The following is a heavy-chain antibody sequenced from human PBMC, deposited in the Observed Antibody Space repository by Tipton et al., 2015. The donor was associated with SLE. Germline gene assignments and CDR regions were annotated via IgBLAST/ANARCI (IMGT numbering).Heavy chain of an antibody. V-gene: IGHV3-7*01. CDR3: VRVVAYLFPFFDY. J-gene: IGHJ4*02. Sequence: SLRLSCATSGVSFTNAWMTWVRQAPGKGLEWVANINEDGSEIYYVDSVKGRFTISRDNAKNSLYLQMNSLRAEDTALYYCVRVVAYLFPFFDYWGQGTLVTVSS. D-gene: IGHD2-2*01. CDR2: INEDGSEI. CDR1: GVSFTNAW.